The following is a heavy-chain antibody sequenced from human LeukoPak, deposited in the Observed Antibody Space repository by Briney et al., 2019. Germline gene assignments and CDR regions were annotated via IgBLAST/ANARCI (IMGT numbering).Heavy chain of an antibody. CDR1: GYTFTSYD. J-gene: IGHJ4*02. Sequence: GASVKVSCKASGYTFTSYDINWVRQAPGQGLEWMGWINTNTGNPTYAQGFTGRFVFSLDTSVSTAYLQISSLKAEDTAVYYCTIGYSYGPRLFDYWGQGTLVTVSS. CDR2: INTNTGNP. V-gene: IGHV7-4-1*02. CDR3: TIGYSYGPRLFDY. D-gene: IGHD5-18*01.